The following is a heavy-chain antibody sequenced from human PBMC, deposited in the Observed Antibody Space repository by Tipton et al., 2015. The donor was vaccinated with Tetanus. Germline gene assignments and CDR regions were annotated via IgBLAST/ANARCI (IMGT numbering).Heavy chain of an antibody. D-gene: IGHD3-22*01. V-gene: IGHV1-18*01. CDR2: ISAYNGNT. CDR3: ARDVGRDDYDSSGYFMDA. Sequence: QSGPEVKKPGASVKVSCKASGYTFTSYGISWVRQAPGQGLEWMGWISAYNGNTNYAQKLQGRVTMTTDTSTSTAYMELRSLRSDDTAVYDCARDVGRDDYDSSGYFMDAWGKGTTVTVSS. CDR1: GYTFTSYG. J-gene: IGHJ6*03.